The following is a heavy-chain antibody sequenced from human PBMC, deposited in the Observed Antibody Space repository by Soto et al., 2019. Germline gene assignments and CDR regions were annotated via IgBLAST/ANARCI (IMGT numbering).Heavy chain of an antibody. J-gene: IGHJ5*02. V-gene: IGHV4-34*01. CDR1: GGSFSGYY. CDR2: INHSGST. D-gene: IGHD2-2*02. CDR3: ARAGYSRYQLLYRWFDP. Sequence: SETLSLTCAVYGGSFSGYYWIWIRQPPGKGLEWIGEINHSGSTNYNPSLKSRVTISVDTSKNQFSLKLSSVTAADTAVYYCARAGYSRYQLLYRWFDPWGQGTLVTVSS.